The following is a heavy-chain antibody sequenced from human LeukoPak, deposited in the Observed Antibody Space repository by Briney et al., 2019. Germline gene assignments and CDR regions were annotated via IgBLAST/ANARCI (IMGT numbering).Heavy chain of an antibody. Sequence: SETLSLTCTVSGGSISSSSYYWGWIRQPPGKGLEWCGSIYYSGSTYYNPSLKSRVTISVDTSKNQFSLKLSSVTAADTAVYYCARQLGYCSSTSCYADKVDYWGQGTLVTVSS. CDR1: GGSISSSSYY. CDR3: ARQLGYCSSTSCYADKVDY. J-gene: IGHJ4*02. CDR2: IYYSGST. D-gene: IGHD2-2*01. V-gene: IGHV4-39*01.